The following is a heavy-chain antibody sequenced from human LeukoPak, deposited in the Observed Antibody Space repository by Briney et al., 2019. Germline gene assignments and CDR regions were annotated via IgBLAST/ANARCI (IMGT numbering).Heavy chain of an antibody. V-gene: IGHV3-33*06. CDR3: AKATCSGASCFSNSRDAFDV. CDR2: IWYDGSNK. CDR1: VIILSDFG. Sequence: GGSVRLSCAATVIILSDFGMHGVRQAPGKGLEWVAIIWYDGSNKYYADSVKGRFTISRDNSQNTMYLQMNSLRAEDSAVYYCAKATCSGASCFSNSRDAFDVWGQGTMVTVSS. J-gene: IGHJ3*01. D-gene: IGHD2-15*01.